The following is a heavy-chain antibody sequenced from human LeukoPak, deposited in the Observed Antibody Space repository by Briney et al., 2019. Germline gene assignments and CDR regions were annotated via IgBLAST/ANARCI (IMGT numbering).Heavy chain of an antibody. Sequence: PGGSLRLSCAASGFTFSSYPMSWVRQAPGKGLEWVSAITGDGGSTYYADSVRGRFTISRDNSKNTLYLQMNSLRAEDTAVYYCAKLIPPVDCSSISCYGFEYWGQGTLVTVSS. CDR1: GFTFSSYP. CDR3: AKLIPPVDCSSISCYGFEY. D-gene: IGHD2-2*01. J-gene: IGHJ4*02. CDR2: ITGDGGST. V-gene: IGHV3-23*01.